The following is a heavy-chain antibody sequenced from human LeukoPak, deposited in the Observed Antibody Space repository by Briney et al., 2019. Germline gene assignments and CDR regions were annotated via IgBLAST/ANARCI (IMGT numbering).Heavy chain of an antibody. CDR3: ARDRLGATYFDY. Sequence: GRSLRLSCAASGFTFSTYGMHWARQAPGKGLEWVALISFDGSNKYYADSVKGRFTISRDNAKNSLYLQMNSLRAEDTAVYYCARDRLGATYFDYWGQGTLVTVSS. D-gene: IGHD1-26*01. V-gene: IGHV3-30*03. CDR1: GFTFSTYG. J-gene: IGHJ4*02. CDR2: ISFDGSNK.